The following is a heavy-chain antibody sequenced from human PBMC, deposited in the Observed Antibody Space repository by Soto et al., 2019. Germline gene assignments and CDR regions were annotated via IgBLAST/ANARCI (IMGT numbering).Heavy chain of an antibody. V-gene: IGHV3-23*01. Sequence: GGSLRLSCAASGFTFSSYAMSWVRQPPGKGLEWVSGISGSGHMTEYADSVKGRFTISRDSSKNTLYLQMNSLRADDTAVYYCAKGLAVADQFDSWGQGTLVTVSS. D-gene: IGHD6-19*01. J-gene: IGHJ4*02. CDR1: GFTFSSYA. CDR2: ISGSGHMT. CDR3: AKGLAVADQFDS.